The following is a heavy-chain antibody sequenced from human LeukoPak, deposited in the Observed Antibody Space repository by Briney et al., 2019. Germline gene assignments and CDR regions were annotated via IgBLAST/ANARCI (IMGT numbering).Heavy chain of an antibody. J-gene: IGHJ4*02. CDR3: ARRAGGYSHPYDY. V-gene: IGHV3-53*01. Sequence: GGCLRLSCAVSGFTVSGNYMSWVRHAPGKGPEWVPLIYSGGTTYYADSVKGRFTISRDKSKNTLYLQMNSLRAEDTAVYYCARRAGGYSHPYDYWGQGIVVTVSS. CDR2: IYSGGTT. CDR1: GFTVSGNY. D-gene: IGHD4-23*01.